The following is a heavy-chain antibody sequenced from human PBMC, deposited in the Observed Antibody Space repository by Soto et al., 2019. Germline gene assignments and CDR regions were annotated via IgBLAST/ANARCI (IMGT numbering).Heavy chain of an antibody. J-gene: IGHJ4*02. CDR1: GFPFSNYE. D-gene: IGHD6-13*01. Sequence: QSGGSLRLSCAASGFPFSNYEMNWVRQAPGKGLEWVAYISSGGSTVHYADSVRGRFTVSRDNARNSLYLQMNTLRVEDTALYYCARDRAAGGYWGQGTLVTVSS. V-gene: IGHV3-48*03. CDR3: ARDRAAGGY. CDR2: ISSGGSTV.